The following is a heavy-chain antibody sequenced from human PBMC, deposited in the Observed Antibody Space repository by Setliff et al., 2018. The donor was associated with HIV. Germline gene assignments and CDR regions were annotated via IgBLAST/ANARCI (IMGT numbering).Heavy chain of an antibody. CDR3: ARYSPRGYTLTGAY. CDR2: LYYSGST. D-gene: IGHD6-25*01. J-gene: IGHJ4*02. CDR1: GYSISRDFY. V-gene: IGHV4-59*01. Sequence: PSETLSLTCAVSGYSISRDFYWGWIRQPPGKGLEWIGYLYYSGSTNYNPSLKSRVTISVDTSKNQFSLKLTSVTAADTAVYYCARYSPRGYTLTGAYWGQGTLVTVSA.